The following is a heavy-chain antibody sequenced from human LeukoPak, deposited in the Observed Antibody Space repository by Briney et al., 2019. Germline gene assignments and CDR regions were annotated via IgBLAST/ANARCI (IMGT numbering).Heavy chain of an antibody. V-gene: IGHV3-23*01. D-gene: IGHD3-9*01. CDR1: GFTFSSYA. J-gene: IGHJ4*02. CDR3: ARALFYDILTGFQTHTYYFDY. CDR2: ISNSGGST. Sequence: GGSLRLSCAASGFTFSSYAMSWVRQAPGKGLEWVSVISNSGGSTYYADSVKGRFTISRDNAKNSLYLQMNSLRAEDTAVYYCARALFYDILTGFQTHTYYFDYWGQGTLVTVSS.